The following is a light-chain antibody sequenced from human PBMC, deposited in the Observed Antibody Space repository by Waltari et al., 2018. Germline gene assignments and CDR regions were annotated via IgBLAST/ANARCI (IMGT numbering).Light chain of an antibody. CDR2: WVF. V-gene: IGKV2-30*02. CDR1: QSLVPVDGNTY. Sequence: VMTKSPVSLSVTLGQAASISCKSSQSLVPVDGNTYLNWFHQRPGQSPRRLIYWVFNRDSGVPDRFSGSGSGTDFTLRISRVEAEDFGVYYCMQGTRWPYTFGQGTQLDIK. J-gene: IGKJ2*01. CDR3: MQGTRWPYT.